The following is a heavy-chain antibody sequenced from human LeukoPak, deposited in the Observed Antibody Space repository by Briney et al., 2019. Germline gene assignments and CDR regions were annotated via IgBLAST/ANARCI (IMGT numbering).Heavy chain of an antibody. CDR3: ARAWYSSSWYRFYGMDV. D-gene: IGHD6-13*01. V-gene: IGHV4-59*12. CDR2: IYYSGST. CDR1: GGSISSYY. J-gene: IGHJ6*02. Sequence: SETLSLTCTVSGGSISSYYWSWIRQPPGKGLEWIGYIYYSGSTNYNPSLKSRVTISVDTSKNQFSLKLSSVTAADTAVYYCARAWYSSSWYRFYGMDVWGQGTTVTVSS.